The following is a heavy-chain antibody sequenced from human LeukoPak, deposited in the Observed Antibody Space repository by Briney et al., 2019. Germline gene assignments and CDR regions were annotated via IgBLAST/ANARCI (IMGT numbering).Heavy chain of an antibody. Sequence: GASVKVSCKASGYTFTGYYMHWVRQAPGQGLEWMGWINPNSGGTNYAQKFQGRVTMTRDTSISTAYMELSRLRSDDTAVYYCARASRNWGRLAVAAAYYFDYWGQGTLVTVSS. D-gene: IGHD6-19*01. J-gene: IGHJ4*02. V-gene: IGHV1-2*02. CDR1: GYTFTGYY. CDR3: ARASRNWGRLAVAAAYYFDY. CDR2: INPNSGGT.